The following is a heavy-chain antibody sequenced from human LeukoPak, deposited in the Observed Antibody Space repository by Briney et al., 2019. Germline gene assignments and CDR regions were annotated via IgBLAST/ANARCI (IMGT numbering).Heavy chain of an antibody. Sequence: ASVKVSCKASGYTFTSYDINWVRQATGQGLEWMGWMNPNSGNTGYAQKFQGRVTITRNTSISTAYMELSSLRSDDTAVYYCARSPYSSGWHNDYWGQGTLVTVSS. CDR2: MNPNSGNT. CDR3: ARSPYSSGWHNDY. D-gene: IGHD6-25*01. J-gene: IGHJ4*02. CDR1: GYTFTSYD. V-gene: IGHV1-8*03.